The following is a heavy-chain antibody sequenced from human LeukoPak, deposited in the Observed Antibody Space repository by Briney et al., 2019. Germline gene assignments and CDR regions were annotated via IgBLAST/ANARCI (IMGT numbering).Heavy chain of an antibody. Sequence: SKTLSLTCTVSGGFISSYYWSWIRQPPGKGLEWIGYIYNSGSTNYNPSLKSRVTISVDTSKKQFSLKLRSVTAADTAVYYCTRETSQKGAHYMDVWGKGTTVTISS. CDR3: TRETSQKGAHYMDV. CDR2: IYNSGST. V-gene: IGHV4-59*01. J-gene: IGHJ6*03. CDR1: GGFISSYY. D-gene: IGHD3-16*01.